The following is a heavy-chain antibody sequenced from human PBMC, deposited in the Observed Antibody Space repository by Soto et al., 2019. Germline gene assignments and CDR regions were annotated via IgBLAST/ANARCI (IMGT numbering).Heavy chain of an antibody. D-gene: IGHD6-13*01. V-gene: IGHV1-69*13. J-gene: IGHJ5*02. CDR2: IIPIFGSA. CDR3: ARTSDVAAPINWFDP. CDR1: GGTFSSYA. Sequence: GASVKVSCKASGGTFSSYAISWVRQAPGQGLEWMGGIIPIFGSANYAQKFQGRVTITADESSSTAYMELSSLRSEYTSVYYCARTSDVAAPINWFDPWGQGT.